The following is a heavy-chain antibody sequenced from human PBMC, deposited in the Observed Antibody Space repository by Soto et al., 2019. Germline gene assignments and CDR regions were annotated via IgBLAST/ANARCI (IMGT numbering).Heavy chain of an antibody. CDR2: IIPILGTA. CDR3: ARDSHSAQPGGY. D-gene: IGHD6-13*01. V-gene: IGHV1-69*01. Sequence: QVQLVQSGAEVKKPGSSVKVSCKASGGTFSSYGISWVRQAPGQGLEWMGGIIPILGTASYAQKFQGRVTITADESTSTAYMELSSLRSEDTAVYYCARDSHSAQPGGYWGQGTLVTVSS. CDR1: GGTFSSYG. J-gene: IGHJ4*02.